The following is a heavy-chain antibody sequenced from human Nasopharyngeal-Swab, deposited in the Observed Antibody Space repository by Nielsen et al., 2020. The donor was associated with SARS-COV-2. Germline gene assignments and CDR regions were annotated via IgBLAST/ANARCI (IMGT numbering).Heavy chain of an antibody. V-gene: IGHV4-39*01. CDR2: IYYSGST. CDR3: ARRGYYYGMDV. J-gene: IGHJ6*02. Sequence: SETLSLTCTVSGGSISSSSYYWGWIRQPPGKGLEWIGSIYYSGSTYYNPSLKSRVTISVDTSKNQFSLKLSSVSAADTAVYYCARRGYYYGMDVWGQGTTVTVSS. CDR1: GGSISSSSYY.